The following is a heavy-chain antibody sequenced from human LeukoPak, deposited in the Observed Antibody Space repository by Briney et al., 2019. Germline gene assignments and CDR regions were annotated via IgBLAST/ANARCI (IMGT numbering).Heavy chain of an antibody. CDR1: GYTFTYYA. V-gene: IGHV1-18*01. Sequence: ASVKVSCKASGYTFTYYAITWVRQAPGQGLEWMGWISAYNGNTNYAQKLQGRVTMTTDTSTSTAYMELRSLRSDDTALYFCARDTRTAWYFDVWGRGTLVTVSS. CDR2: ISAYNGNT. CDR3: ARDTRTAWYFDV. J-gene: IGHJ2*01. D-gene: IGHD1-7*01.